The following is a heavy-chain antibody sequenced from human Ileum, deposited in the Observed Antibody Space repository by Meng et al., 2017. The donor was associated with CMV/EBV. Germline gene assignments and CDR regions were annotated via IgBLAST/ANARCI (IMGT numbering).Heavy chain of an antibody. CDR1: GFTFSRYD. D-gene: IGHD3-3*01. V-gene: IGHV3-13*01. CDR2: IGTIFDT. J-gene: IGHJ5*02. CDR3: ARVRYDFLSWFDP. Sequence: GGSLRLSCAASGFTFSRYDMHWVRQAPGKGLEWLSAIGTIFDTFYPDSVKGRFTISRDNSKNTLYLQMNSLRAEDTAVYYCARVRYDFLSWFDPWGQGTLVTVSS.